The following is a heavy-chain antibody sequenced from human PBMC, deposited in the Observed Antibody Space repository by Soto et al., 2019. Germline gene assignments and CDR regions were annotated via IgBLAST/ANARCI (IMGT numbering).Heavy chain of an antibody. CDR3: AKSTQYLSYFDY. J-gene: IGHJ4*02. CDR2: ISGSGGST. D-gene: IGHD2-2*02. CDR1: GFTFSDHF. V-gene: IGHV3-23*01. Sequence: GGSLRLSCAVSGFTFSDHFMDWVRQAPGKGLEWVSAISGSGGSTYYADSVKGRFTISRDNSKNTLYLQMNSLRAEDTAVYYCAKSTQYLSYFDYWGQGTLVTVSS.